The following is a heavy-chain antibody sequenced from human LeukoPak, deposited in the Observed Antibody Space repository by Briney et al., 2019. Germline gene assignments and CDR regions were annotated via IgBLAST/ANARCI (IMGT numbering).Heavy chain of an antibody. Sequence: GASVKVSCKTSGYTFTSYPISWVRQAPGQGLEWMGWINPNSGGTNSAPKFQGRVTMTRDTSISTAYMDLSRLTSDDSALYYCARALVAARPDFDYWGQGSLVTVSS. CDR3: ARALVAARPDFDY. V-gene: IGHV1-2*02. CDR1: GYTFTSYP. J-gene: IGHJ4*02. D-gene: IGHD6-6*01. CDR2: INPNSGGT.